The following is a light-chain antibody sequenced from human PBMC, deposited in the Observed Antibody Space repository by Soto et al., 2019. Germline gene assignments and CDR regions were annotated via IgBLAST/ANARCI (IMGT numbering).Light chain of an antibody. CDR3: QHYGYPQWT. J-gene: IGKJ1*01. CDR2: AVS. V-gene: IGKV3-20*01. Sequence: EIVLTQSPGTLDSSPGERDTLSCRASQSGSASYLAWYRQKPGQPPRLLIYAVSSRGYGVPDRLSGSGSGTDFTVTISRLEPEDSAVYYFQHYGYPQWTFGQGTKVEIK. CDR1: QSGSASY.